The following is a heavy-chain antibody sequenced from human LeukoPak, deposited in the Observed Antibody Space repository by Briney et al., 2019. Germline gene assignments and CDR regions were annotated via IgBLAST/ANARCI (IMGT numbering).Heavy chain of an antibody. Sequence: SVKVSCKVSGYTLTELSMHWVRQAPGQGLEWMGGIIPIFGTANYAQKFQGRVTITADESTSTACMELSSLRSEDTAVYYCARADKDFDWLLTPHPFDYWGQGTLVTVSS. D-gene: IGHD3-9*01. J-gene: IGHJ4*02. V-gene: IGHV1-69*13. CDR2: IIPIFGTA. CDR1: GYTLTELS. CDR3: ARADKDFDWLLTPHPFDY.